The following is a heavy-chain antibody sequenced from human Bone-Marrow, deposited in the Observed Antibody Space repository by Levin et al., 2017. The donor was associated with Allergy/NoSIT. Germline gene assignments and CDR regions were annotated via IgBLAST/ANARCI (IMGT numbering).Heavy chain of an antibody. V-gene: IGHV3-15*01. CDR3: TTRSH. CDR2: INGKTDGGTT. Sequence: GGSLRLSCVASGFTFGNAWMNWVRQAPGKGLQWVGRINGKTDGGTTDYAAPVKGRFTISRDDSKKTLYLQMNSLKTEDTAIYYCTTRSHWGQGTLVTVCS. CDR1: GFTFGNAW. J-gene: IGHJ4*02.